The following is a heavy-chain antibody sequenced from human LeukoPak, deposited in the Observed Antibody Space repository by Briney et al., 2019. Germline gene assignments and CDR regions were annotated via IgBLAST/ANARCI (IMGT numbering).Heavy chain of an antibody. D-gene: IGHD2-21*01. CDR3: ARDRILDY. CDR2: LYSGGST. V-gene: IGHV3-53*01. CDR1: GFTVSSNY. Sequence: GSLRLSCAASGFTVSSNYMNWVRQAPGKGLEWVSVLYSGGSTYYADSVQGRFTISRDNSKNTLYLQMNSLRAEDTAVYYCARDRILDYWGQGTLVTVSS. J-gene: IGHJ4*02.